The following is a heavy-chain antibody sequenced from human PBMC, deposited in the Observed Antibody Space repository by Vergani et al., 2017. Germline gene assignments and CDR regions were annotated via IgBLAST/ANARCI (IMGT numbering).Heavy chain of an antibody. Sequence: EVQLVESGGGLVQPGGSLRLSCAASGFTFSSYEMNWVRQAPGKGLEWVSYISSSGSTIYYADSVKGRFTISRDNAKNSLYLQMNSLRAEDTAVYYCARHVWPRTVTRRRGAFDIWGQGTMVTVSS. J-gene: IGHJ3*02. V-gene: IGHV3-48*03. CDR1: GFTFSSYE. CDR2: ISSSGSTI. CDR3: ARHVWPRTVTRRRGAFDI. D-gene: IGHD4-17*01.